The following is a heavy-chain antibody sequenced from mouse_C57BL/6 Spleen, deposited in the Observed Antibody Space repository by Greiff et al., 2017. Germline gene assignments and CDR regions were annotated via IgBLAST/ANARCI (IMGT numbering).Heavy chain of an antibody. V-gene: IGHV1-80*01. CDR2: IYPGDGDT. CDR1: GYAFSSYW. CDR3: ARTYYYGSSSWFAY. D-gene: IGHD1-1*01. Sequence: QVQLQQSGAELVKPGASVKISCKASGYAFSSYWMTWVKQRPGKGLEWIGQIYPGDGDTNYNGKFKGKATLTADKSSSTAYMQLSSLTSEDSAVYFCARTYYYGSSSWFAYWGQGTLVTVAA. J-gene: IGHJ3*01.